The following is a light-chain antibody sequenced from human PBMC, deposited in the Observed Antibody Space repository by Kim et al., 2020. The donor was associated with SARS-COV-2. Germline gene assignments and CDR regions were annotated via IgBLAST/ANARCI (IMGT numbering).Light chain of an antibody. CDR3: QQYDSSSRWT. CDR2: GAS. CDR1: QSVSGTY. V-gene: IGKV3-20*01. Sequence: PGDRATRSCRASQSVSGTYLAWYQQKPGQAPRLLIYGASSRATGIPDRFSGSGSGTDFTLTINRLEPEDFAVYYCQQYDSSSRWTFGQGTKVDIK. J-gene: IGKJ1*01.